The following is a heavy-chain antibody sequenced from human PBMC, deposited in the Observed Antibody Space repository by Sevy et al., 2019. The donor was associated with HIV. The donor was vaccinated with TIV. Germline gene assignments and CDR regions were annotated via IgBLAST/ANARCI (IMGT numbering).Heavy chain of an antibody. CDR3: AKEGSVGRFGELFKTPTYYYYGMDV. V-gene: IGHV3-9*01. CDR2: ISWNSGSI. CDR1: GFTFDDYA. J-gene: IGHJ6*02. D-gene: IGHD3-10*01. Sequence: GGSLRLSCAASGFTFDDYAMHWVRQAPGKGLEWVSGISWNSGSIGYADSVKGRFTISRDNAKNSLYLQMNSLRAEDTALYYCAKEGSVGRFGELFKTPTYYYYGMDVWGQGITVTVSS.